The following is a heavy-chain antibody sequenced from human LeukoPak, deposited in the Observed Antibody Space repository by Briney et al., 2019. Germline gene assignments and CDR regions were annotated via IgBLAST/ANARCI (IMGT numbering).Heavy chain of an antibody. CDR3: ARDGTREQQVVPSDY. CDR2: ISSSSSWI. V-gene: IGHV3-48*02. Sequence: GGSLRLSCAASGFTFSGYDMNWVRQAPGKRLEWVSHISSSSSWIYYADSVKGRFTISRDNAKKSLHLQMNSLRDEDTAVYYCARDGTREQQVVPSDYWGQGTLVTVSS. D-gene: IGHD6-13*01. CDR1: GFTFSGYD. J-gene: IGHJ4*02.